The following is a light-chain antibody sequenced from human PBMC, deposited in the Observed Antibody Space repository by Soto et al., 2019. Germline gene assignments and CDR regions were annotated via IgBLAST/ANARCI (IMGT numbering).Light chain of an antibody. CDR1: QSVSSK. V-gene: IGKV3-15*01. CDR3: QQYNSWPGT. Sequence: EIVLTQSPGTLSVSPGERATLSCRASQSVSSKLAWYQQKPGQAPRLLFYGASTGATGIPARFSGSGSETEFTLSISSLQSEDFAVYYCQQYNSWPGTFGQGTKV. J-gene: IGKJ1*01. CDR2: GAS.